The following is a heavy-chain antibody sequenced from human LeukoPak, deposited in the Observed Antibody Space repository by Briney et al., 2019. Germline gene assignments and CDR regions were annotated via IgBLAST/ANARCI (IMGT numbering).Heavy chain of an antibody. D-gene: IGHD2-2*01. CDR1: GFTFSSYW. CDR2: IKQDRSEK. CDR3: ARDDCSSISCYHNWFDP. V-gene: IGHV3-7*01. J-gene: IGHJ5*02. Sequence: GGSLRLSCAASGFTFSSYWMSWVRQAPGKGLEWVANIKQDRSEKYYVDSVKGRFTISRDNAKNSLYLQMNSLRAEDTAVYYCARDDCSSISCYHNWFDPWGQGTLVTVSS.